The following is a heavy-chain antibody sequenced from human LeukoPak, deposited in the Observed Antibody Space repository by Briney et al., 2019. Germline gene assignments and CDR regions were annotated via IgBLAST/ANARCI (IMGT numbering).Heavy chain of an antibody. J-gene: IGHJ4*02. V-gene: IGHV3-11*01. D-gene: IGHD4-17*01. CDR3: AKDANDYGDYGLDY. CDR1: GFTFSDYY. CDR2: ISSSGSTI. Sequence: GGSLRLSCAASGFTFSDYYMSWIRQAPGKGLEWVSYISSSGSTIYYADSVKGRFTISGDNAKNSLYLQMNSLRAEDTALYYCAKDANDYGDYGLDYWGQGTLVTVSS.